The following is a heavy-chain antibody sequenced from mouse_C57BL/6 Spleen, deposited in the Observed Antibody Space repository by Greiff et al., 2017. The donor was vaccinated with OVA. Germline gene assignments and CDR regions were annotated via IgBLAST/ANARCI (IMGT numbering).Heavy chain of an antibody. CDR1: GYAFSSSW. V-gene: IGHV1-82*01. Sequence: QVQLQQSGPELVKPGASVKISCKASGYAFSSSWMNWVKQRPGKGLEWIGRIYPGDGDTNYNGKFKGKATLTADKSSSTAYMQLSSLISEDSAVYFCARWGTTVEGYWGQGTTLTVSS. J-gene: IGHJ2*01. D-gene: IGHD1-1*01. CDR2: IYPGDGDT. CDR3: ARWGTTVEGY.